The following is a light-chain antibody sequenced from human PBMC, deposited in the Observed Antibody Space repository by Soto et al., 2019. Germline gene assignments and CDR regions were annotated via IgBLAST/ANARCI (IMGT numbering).Light chain of an antibody. CDR3: QQYGSSPWT. J-gene: IGKJ1*01. V-gene: IGKV3-20*01. CDR2: GAS. CDR1: QSVSSSY. Sequence: EIVLTQSPGTLSLSPGERATLSCRASQSVSSSYLAWYQQKPGQAPRPLIYGASSRAIGIPNRFSGSGSGTGFTFTISRLEPEDFAVYYCQQYGSSPWTFGQGTKVEIK.